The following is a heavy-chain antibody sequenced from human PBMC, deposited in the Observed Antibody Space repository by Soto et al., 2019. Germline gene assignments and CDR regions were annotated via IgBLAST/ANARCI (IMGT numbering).Heavy chain of an antibody. Sequence: GGSLRLSCAASGFTFSSHGMHWVRQAPGKELEWVAVIWYDGSNKYYADSVKGRFTISRDNSKNTLYLQMNSLRAEDTAVYYCERQGMTRGGVDSDQVKFDCWGQGTLVTV. V-gene: IGHV3-33*01. D-gene: IGHD3-10*01. CDR1: GFTFSSHG. CDR2: IWYDGSNK. CDR3: ERQGMTRGGVDSDQVKFDC. J-gene: IGHJ4*02.